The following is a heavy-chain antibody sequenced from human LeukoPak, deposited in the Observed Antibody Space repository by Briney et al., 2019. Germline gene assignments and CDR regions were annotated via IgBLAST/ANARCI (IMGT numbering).Heavy chain of an antibody. J-gene: IGHJ3*02. Sequence: ASVKVSCKAPGYTFTGYYVHWVRQAPGQGLEWMGWINPNSGGTNYAQKFQGWVTMTRDTSISTAYMELSRLRSDDTAVYYCARTAEDAFDIWGQGTMVTVSS. CDR3: ARTAEDAFDI. CDR1: GYTFTGYY. D-gene: IGHD2-21*02. V-gene: IGHV1-2*04. CDR2: INPNSGGT.